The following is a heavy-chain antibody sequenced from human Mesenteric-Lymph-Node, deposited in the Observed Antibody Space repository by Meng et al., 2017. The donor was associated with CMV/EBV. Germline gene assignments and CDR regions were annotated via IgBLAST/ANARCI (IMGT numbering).Heavy chain of an antibody. V-gene: IGHV4-34*01. CDR3: ARGSSYDILTGYFDY. CDR2: INHSGST. Sequence: QVQLPQWGAGLLKASETLSVTCAVYGGSFSGYYWNWIRQSPEKGLEWIGEINHSGSTTYNPSFTSRIIISVDTSTNQISLNMSSVTAADTAVYYCARGSSYDILTGYFDYWGQGALVTVFS. CDR1: GGSFSGYY. J-gene: IGHJ4*02. D-gene: IGHD3-9*01.